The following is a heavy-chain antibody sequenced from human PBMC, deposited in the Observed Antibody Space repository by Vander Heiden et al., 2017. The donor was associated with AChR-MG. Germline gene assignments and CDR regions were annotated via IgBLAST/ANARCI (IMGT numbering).Heavy chain of an antibody. CDR1: GFTFSANY. J-gene: IGHJ6*02. Sequence: QVQLVESGGGLVKPGGSLSLSCAAPGFTFSANYRSWSRQASGKGLGWVSYISSSGSTIYYADSVKGRFTISRDNAKNSLYLQMNSLRAEDTAVYYCARDSSGSHDYYYGMDVWGQGTTVTVSS. D-gene: IGHD6-19*01. V-gene: IGHV3-11*01. CDR2: ISSSGSTI. CDR3: ARDSSGSHDYYYGMDV.